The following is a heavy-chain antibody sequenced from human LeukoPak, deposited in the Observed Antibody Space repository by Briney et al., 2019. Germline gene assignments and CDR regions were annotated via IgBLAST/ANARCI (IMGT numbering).Heavy chain of an antibody. D-gene: IGHD3/OR15-3a*01. J-gene: IGHJ6*03. CDR3: ASGTLWTGYWYYYMDV. V-gene: IGHV3-53*01. CDR2: IYSDGSA. CDR1: GFTVSNNY. Sequence: GGSLRLSCAVSGFTVSNNYMNWVRQAPGKGLEWVSVIYSDGSAYYADSVKGRFTISRDNSKNTLYLQMDSLRAEDTAVYYCASGTLWTGYWYYYMDVWGKGTTVTVSS.